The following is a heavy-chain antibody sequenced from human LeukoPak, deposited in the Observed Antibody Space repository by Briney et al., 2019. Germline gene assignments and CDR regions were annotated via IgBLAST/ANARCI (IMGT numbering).Heavy chain of an antibody. Sequence: PAXXXXXWXGRIYTSGSTNYNPSLKSRVTISVDTSKNQFSLKLSSVTAADTAVYYCARDKGTPLNYYYYYMDVWGKGTTVTVSS. CDR3: ARDKGTPLNYYYYYMDV. CDR2: IYTSGST. D-gene: IGHD2-8*01. V-gene: IGHV4-61*02. J-gene: IGHJ6*03.